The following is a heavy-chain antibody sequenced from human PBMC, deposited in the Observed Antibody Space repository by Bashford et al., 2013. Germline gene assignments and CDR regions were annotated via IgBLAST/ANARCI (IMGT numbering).Heavy chain of an antibody. CDR3: ARRLCSGGSCFDWFDP. CDR1: GYSFTSYW. Sequence: GESLKISCKGSGYSFTSYWIGWVRQMPGKGLEWMGIIYPGDSDTRYSPSFQGQVTISADKSISTAYLQWSSLKASDTAMYYCARRLCSGGSCFDWFDPWGQGTLVTVSS. D-gene: IGHD2-15*01. CDR2: IYPGDSDT. J-gene: IGHJ5*02. V-gene: IGHV5-51*01.